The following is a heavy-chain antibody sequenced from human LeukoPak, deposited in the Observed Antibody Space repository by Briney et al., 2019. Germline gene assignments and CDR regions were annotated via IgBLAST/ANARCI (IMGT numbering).Heavy chain of an antibody. V-gene: IGHV4-31*01. CDR3: ARSDCSSTSCWQAWFDP. D-gene: IGHD2-2*01. CDR2: IYYNGNT. CDR1: GGSISSGGYY. Sequence: SQTLSLTCTVSGGSISSGGYYWSWIRQHPGKGLEWIGSIYYNGNTYYNPSLKSQFTVSVDTSRTQFSLRLSSVTAADTAVYYCARSDCSSTSCWQAWFDPWGQGTLVTVSS. J-gene: IGHJ5*02.